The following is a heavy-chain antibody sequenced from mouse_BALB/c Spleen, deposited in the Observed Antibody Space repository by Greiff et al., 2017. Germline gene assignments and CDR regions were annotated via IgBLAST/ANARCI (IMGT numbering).Heavy chain of an antibody. CDR2: INPSTGYT. CDR1: GYTFTSYW. Sequence: VQLQQSGAELAKPGASVKMSCKASGYTFTSYWMHWVKQRPGQGLEWIGYINPSTGYTEYNQKFKDQATLTADKSSSTAYMQLSSLTSEDSAVYYFARAAHQGFAYWGQGTLDTVSA. CDR3: ARAAHQGFAY. V-gene: IGHV1-7*01. J-gene: IGHJ3*01. D-gene: IGHD3-2*02.